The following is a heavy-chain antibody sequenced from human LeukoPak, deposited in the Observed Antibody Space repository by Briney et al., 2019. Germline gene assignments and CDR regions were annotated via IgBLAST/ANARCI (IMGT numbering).Heavy chain of an antibody. CDR2: IFYSGGT. V-gene: IGHV4-39*07. CDR3: ARDRGYYYGSGSPFDP. Sequence: SETLSLTCTVPGGSINTPNYYWGWIRQTPGKGLEWIGNIFYSGGTYYSPSLTSRVTISLDTSKNQFSLKLSSVTAADTAVYYCARDRGYYYGSGSPFDPWGQGTLVTVSS. D-gene: IGHD3-10*01. CDR1: GGSINTPNYY. J-gene: IGHJ5*02.